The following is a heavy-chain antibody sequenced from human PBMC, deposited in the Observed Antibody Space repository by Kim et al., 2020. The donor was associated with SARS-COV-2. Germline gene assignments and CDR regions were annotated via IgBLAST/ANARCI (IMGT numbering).Heavy chain of an antibody. D-gene: IGHD5-18*01. CDR3: ARGGYSYGTPRWYFDL. CDR2: IYTSGST. V-gene: IGHV4-4*07. CDR1: GGSISSYY. J-gene: IGHJ2*01. Sequence: SETLSLTCTVSGGSISSYYWSWIRQPAGKGLEWIGRIYTSGSTNYNPSLKSRVTMSVDTSKNQFSLKLSSVTAADTAVYYCARGGYSYGTPRWYFDLWGRGPLVTVSS.